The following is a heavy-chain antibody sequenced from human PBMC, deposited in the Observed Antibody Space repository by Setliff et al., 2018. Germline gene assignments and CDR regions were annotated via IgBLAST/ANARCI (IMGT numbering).Heavy chain of an antibody. J-gene: IGHJ6*02. V-gene: IGHV4-34*01. CDR3: ARGGLNEGWGSYRFEGYYYYGMDV. D-gene: IGHD3-16*02. CDR1: GGSFSGYY. CDR2: INHSGST. Sequence: SETLSLTCAVYGGSFSGYYWSWIRQPPGKGLEWLGEINHSGSTNCNPSLKSRVTISVDTSKNQFSLKLSSVTAADTAVYYCARGGLNEGWGSYRFEGYYYYGMDVWGQGTTVTVSS.